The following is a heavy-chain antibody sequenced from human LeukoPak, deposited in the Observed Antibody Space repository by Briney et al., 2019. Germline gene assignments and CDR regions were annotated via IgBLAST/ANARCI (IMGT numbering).Heavy chain of an antibody. CDR1: GNTFTNYY. V-gene: IGHV1-46*01. J-gene: IGHJ4*02. D-gene: IGHD1-26*01. Sequence: ASVKVSCKASGNTFTNYYMHWVRQAPGQGLEWMGMFNPSSDTTTYAQKFQGRVTMTRDTSTSTAFMELTSLRSEDTAVYYCARGGSVWVWGQGTLVTVSS. CDR2: FNPSSDTT. CDR3: ARGGSVWV.